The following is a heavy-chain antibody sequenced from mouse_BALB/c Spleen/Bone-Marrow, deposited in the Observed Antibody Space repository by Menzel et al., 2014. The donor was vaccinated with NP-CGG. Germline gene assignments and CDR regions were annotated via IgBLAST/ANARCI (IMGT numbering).Heavy chain of an antibody. CDR2: INPSNGGT. Sequence: QVQLQQSGAELVKPGASVKLSCKASGYTFTSYYMYWVKQRPGQGLEWIGEINPSNGGTNFNEKLKSKATLTVDKSSSTAYMQLSSLTSEDPAVYYCTRGRRDAMDYWGQGTSVTVSS. CDR1: GYTFTSYY. CDR3: TRGRRDAMDY. J-gene: IGHJ4*01. V-gene: IGHV1S81*02.